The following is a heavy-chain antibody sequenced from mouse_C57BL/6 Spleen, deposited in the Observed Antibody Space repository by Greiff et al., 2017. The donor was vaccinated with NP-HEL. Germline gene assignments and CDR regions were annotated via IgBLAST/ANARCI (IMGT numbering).Heavy chain of an antibody. CDR2: IDPSDSYT. CDR3: ARASTTVGDYYAMDY. Sequence: QVQLQQPGAELVMPGASVKLSCKASGYTFTSYWMHWVKQRPGQGLEWIGEIDPSDSYTNYNQKFKGKSTLTVDKSSSTAYMQLSSLTSEDSAVYYGARASTTVGDYYAMDYWGQGTSVTVSA. D-gene: IGHD1-1*01. V-gene: IGHV1-69*01. CDR1: GYTFTSYW. J-gene: IGHJ4*01.